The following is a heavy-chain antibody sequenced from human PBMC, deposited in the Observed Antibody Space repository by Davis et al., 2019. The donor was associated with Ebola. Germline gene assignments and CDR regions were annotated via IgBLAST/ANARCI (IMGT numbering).Heavy chain of an antibody. Sequence: ASVKVSCKASGYTFSNYYMNWVRQAPGQGLEWMGIINPSGGSTNYAQKFQGRVFMTRDTSTSTVYLELSSLTSEDTAVYYCARADFGDYVGTECFDPWGQGTLVTVSS. D-gene: IGHD4-17*01. CDR1: GYTFSNYY. J-gene: IGHJ5*02. CDR3: ARADFGDYVGTECFDP. CDR2: INPSGGST. V-gene: IGHV1-46*01.